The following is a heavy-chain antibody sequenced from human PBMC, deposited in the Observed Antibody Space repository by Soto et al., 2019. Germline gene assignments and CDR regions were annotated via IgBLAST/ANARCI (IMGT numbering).Heavy chain of an antibody. CDR2: IYYSGST. CDR3: ARDRRLKDSREVILVGLDY. J-gene: IGHJ4*02. D-gene: IGHD3-22*01. Sequence: SETLSLTCTVSGGSVSSGCHYWSWIRQPPGKGLEWIGYIYYSGSTNYNPSLKSRVTISVDTSKRQFSLKLSSVTAADTAGYYCARDRRLKDSREVILVGLDYWGQGTVVTVSS. V-gene: IGHV4-61*01. CDR1: GGSVSSGCHY.